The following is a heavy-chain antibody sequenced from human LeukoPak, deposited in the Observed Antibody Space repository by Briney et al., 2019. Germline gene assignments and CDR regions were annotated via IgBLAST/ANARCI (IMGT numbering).Heavy chain of an antibody. J-gene: IGHJ6*02. V-gene: IGHV3-23*01. CDR1: GFTFSSYA. Sequence: GGSLRLSCAASGFTFSSYAMSWVRQAPGKGLEWVSAISGSGGSTYYADSVKGRFTISRDNSKNTLYLQMNSLRAEDTAVNYCAKDLWIPGGMDVWGQGTTVTVSS. CDR3: AKDLWIPGGMDV. D-gene: IGHD2-21*01. CDR2: ISGSGGST.